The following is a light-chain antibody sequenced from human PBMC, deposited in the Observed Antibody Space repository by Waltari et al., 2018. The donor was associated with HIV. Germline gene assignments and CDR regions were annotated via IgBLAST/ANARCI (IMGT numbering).Light chain of an antibody. CDR2: EDS. V-gene: IGLV6-57*01. CDR3: QSYDDTTVV. CDR1: SGGIGSTQ. Sequence: NFILTQSHSVSESPGKTVTISCTRSSGGIGSTQIQWYQQRPGRSPATVIYEDSQRPSGVPNRFSGSVDSSSNSASLTISGLKTEDEADYFCQSYDDTTVVFGGGTRLTVL. J-gene: IGLJ2*01.